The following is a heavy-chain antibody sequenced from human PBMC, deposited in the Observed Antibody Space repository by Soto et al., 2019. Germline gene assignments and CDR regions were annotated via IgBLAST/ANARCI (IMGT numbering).Heavy chain of an antibody. V-gene: IGHV1-69*01. CDR2: IIPLFNVA. D-gene: IGHD5-12*01. J-gene: IGHJ3*02. Sequence: QVQLVQSGPEVKKPGSSVKVSCEASGGTFSNFAVNWVRQAPGQGLEWVGGIIPLFNVAKYAQKFEGRVTIVAADSTSTAYMGWGSLRSDTTAVYYGAASGLHVPGYGYKDTEGLDMWGQRTMVTVSS. CDR3: AASGLHVPGYGYKDTEGLDM. CDR1: GGTFSNFA.